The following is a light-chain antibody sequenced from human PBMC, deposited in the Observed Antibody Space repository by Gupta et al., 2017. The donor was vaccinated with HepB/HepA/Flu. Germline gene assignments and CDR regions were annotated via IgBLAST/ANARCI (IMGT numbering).Light chain of an antibody. CDR2: SAS. CDR3: QQEHSSPVT. Sequence: DTQMTQSPSSLSASVGDRVTITCRARQEISHFLVWFQQKPGKAPTTLIYSASSVKSGVPSRFSGSGSGTEFTLNINSRLPEDFATYYCQQEHSSPVTFGRGTKVEIK. V-gene: IGKV1-16*01. CDR1: QEISHF. J-gene: IGKJ4*01.